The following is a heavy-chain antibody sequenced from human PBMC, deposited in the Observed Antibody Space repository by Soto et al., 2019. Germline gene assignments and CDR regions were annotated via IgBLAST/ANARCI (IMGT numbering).Heavy chain of an antibody. Sequence: GGSLRLSCAASGFTFSDYYMSWIRQAPGKGLEYISYISSSSGSTNYADSVKGRFTISRDNAKNSLYLQMSSLRAEDTAVYYCARDRGGYDRLYYYNRMDVWAQGTTVTVSS. V-gene: IGHV3-11*06. CDR2: ISSSSGST. CDR1: GFTFSDYY. J-gene: IGHJ6*02. CDR3: ARDRGGYDRLYYYNRMDV. D-gene: IGHD5-12*01.